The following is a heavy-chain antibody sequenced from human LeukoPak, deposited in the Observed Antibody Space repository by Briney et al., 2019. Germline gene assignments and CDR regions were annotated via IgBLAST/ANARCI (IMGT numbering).Heavy chain of an antibody. D-gene: IGHD3-22*01. J-gene: IGHJ1*01. V-gene: IGHV3-74*01. CDR2: IKSDGST. CDR1: GFTFSRYW. CDR3: ARAPAEIGGYYPEYFRH. Sequence: GGSLRLSCAASGFTFSRYWMHWVRQAPEKGLVWVSRIKSDGSTNYADSVKGRFTISRDNAKNTVSLQMNSLRAEDTGVYYCARAPAEIGGYYPEYFRHWGQGTLVTVSS.